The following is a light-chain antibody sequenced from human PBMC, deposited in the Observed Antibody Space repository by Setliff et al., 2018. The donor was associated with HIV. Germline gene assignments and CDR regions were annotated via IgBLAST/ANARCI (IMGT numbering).Light chain of an antibody. Sequence: LTQPASVSGSPGQSITISCTGINSDIGDYNYVSWYQQHPGTAPKLIIYEVTNRPSGISNRFSGSKSGNTASLTISGLQAEDEADYYCTSYRIANTWLFGGGTTTWLFGGGTKVTV. CDR3: TSYRIANTWLFGGGTTTWL. V-gene: IGLV2-14*01. CDR2: EVT. CDR1: NSDIGDYNY. J-gene: IGLJ3*02.